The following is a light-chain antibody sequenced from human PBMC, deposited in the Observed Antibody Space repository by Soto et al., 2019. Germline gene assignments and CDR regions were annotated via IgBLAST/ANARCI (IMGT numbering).Light chain of an antibody. J-gene: IGKJ4*01. CDR2: SAS. CDR3: QQINGNQLA. CDR1: QGMSTY. Sequence: DIQLTQSPSFLSASVGDTVTITCRASQGMSTYLAWYQQEPGKVPKLLIRSASTLQSGVPPRFSGGGSGTEFPLIISILQPDDSDIYYCQQINGNQLAFGGGTKVDIK. V-gene: IGKV1-9*01.